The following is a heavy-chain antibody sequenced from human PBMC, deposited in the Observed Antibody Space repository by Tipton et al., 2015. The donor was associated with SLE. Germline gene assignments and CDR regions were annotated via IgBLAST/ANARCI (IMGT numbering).Heavy chain of an antibody. CDR2: ISGYSGNT. CDR1: GYTFTSYG. J-gene: IGHJ5*02. D-gene: IGHD3-9*01. CDR3: ASEGRDLLSWLDP. V-gene: IGHV1-18*01. Sequence: QLVQSGAEVKKPGASVKVSCKASGYTFTSYGISWVRQAPGQGLEWMGWISGYSGNTNYAQKLQGRVTMTTDTSTSTAYMELSRLRSDDTAVYYCASEGRDLLSWLDPWGQGTLLTVSS.